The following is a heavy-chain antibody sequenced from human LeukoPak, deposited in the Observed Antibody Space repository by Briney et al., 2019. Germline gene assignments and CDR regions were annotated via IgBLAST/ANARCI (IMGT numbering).Heavy chain of an antibody. J-gene: IGHJ4*02. CDR1: GGSISSYY. Sequence: SETLSLTCTVSGGSISSYYWSWIRQPPGKGLEWIGYIYYSGSTNYNPSLKSRVTISVDTSKNQFSLKLSSVTAADTAVYYCAGSNIVVVPAAIRYWGQGTLVTVSS. CDR3: AGSNIVVVPAAIRY. V-gene: IGHV4-59*08. D-gene: IGHD2-2*01. CDR2: IYYSGST.